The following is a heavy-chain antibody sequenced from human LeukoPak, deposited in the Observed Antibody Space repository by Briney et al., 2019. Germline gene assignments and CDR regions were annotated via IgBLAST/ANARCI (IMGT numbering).Heavy chain of an antibody. D-gene: IGHD1-26*01. V-gene: IGHV3-21*06. J-gene: IGHJ6*03. Sequence: GESLRLSCAASGFSFSTYNMNWVRQAPGKGLEWVSSITTGSSYIYYADSVKGRFTISRDNAKSSLYLQMNSLRDEDTAVYYCARDPYSGSYGDYYYYYMDVWGKGTTVTISS. CDR2: ITTGSSYI. CDR1: GFSFSTYN. CDR3: ARDPYSGSYGDYYYYYMDV.